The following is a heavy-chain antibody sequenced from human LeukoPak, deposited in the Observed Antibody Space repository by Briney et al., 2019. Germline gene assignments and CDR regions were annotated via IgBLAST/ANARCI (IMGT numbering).Heavy chain of an antibody. D-gene: IGHD2-2*02. V-gene: IGHV1-2*02. Sequence: GASVKVSCKASGYTFTGYYMHWVRQAPGQGLEWMGWINPNSGGTNYAQKFQGRVTMTRDTSISTACMELSRLRSDDTAVYYCARGGLYQLLYENWFDPWGQGTLVTVSS. J-gene: IGHJ5*02. CDR3: ARGGLYQLLYENWFDP. CDR2: INPNSGGT. CDR1: GYTFTGYY.